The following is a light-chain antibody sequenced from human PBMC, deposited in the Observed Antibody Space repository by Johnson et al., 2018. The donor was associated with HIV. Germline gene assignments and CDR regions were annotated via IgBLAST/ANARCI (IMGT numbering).Light chain of an antibody. V-gene: IGLV1-51*01. CDR3: GTWDSSLNAGV. CDR1: SSNIGNNY. CDR2: DNN. J-gene: IGLJ1*01. Sequence: QSVLTQPPSVSAAPGQKVTISCSGSSSNIGNNYVAWYQQVPGTAPKLLIYDNNERPSGIPDRFSGSKSGTSATLAITGLHTGDEADYYCGTWDSSLNAGVFGTGTRVTVL.